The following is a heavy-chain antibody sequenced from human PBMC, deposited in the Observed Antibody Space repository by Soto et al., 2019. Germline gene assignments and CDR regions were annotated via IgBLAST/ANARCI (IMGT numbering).Heavy chain of an antibody. D-gene: IGHD4-17*01. CDR1: GGSISSSSNH. CDR2: IYYSKNT. J-gene: IGHJ4*02. V-gene: IGHV4-39*01. CDR3: ATHPPYGPLDH. Sequence: QLQLQESGPGLVKPSETLSLTCTVSGGSISSSSNHWGWILQPPGKGLEWIGNIYYSKNTYYNPSLKSRVTISVDTSKNQFSLRLTSVTAADTAVYYCATHPPYGPLDHWGQGTLVTVSS.